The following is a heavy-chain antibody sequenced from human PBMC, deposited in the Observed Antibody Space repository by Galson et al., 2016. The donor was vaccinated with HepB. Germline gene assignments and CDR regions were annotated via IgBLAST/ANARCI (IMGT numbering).Heavy chain of an antibody. CDR3: AKAGYQGADAYYYYFDY. Sequence: SLRLSCVASGFTLSSYGMHWGRQAPGTGLERVAVTAYAGSNKYYSDSVKGRFTIARDNSKNTLYLQMNSLRPEDTAVYFCAKAGYQGADAYYYYFDYRGQGTLVTVSP. D-gene: IGHD3-16*01. CDR1: GFTLSSYG. J-gene: IGHJ4*02. V-gene: IGHV3-30*18. CDR2: TAYAGSNK.